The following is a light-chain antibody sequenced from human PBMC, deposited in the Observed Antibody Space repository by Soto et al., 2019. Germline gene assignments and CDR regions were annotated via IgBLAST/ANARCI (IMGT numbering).Light chain of an antibody. Sequence: DIQMTQSPSTLSASVGDRVTITCRASQSISTWLAWYQQKPGKAPKLLIYKASSLEGGVPSRFGGSGSGTRFNITISSLHPDDCATYYCQQYNTYPLTFGGGTTVDIK. CDR3: QQYNTYPLT. CDR1: QSISTW. V-gene: IGKV1-5*03. J-gene: IGKJ4*01. CDR2: KAS.